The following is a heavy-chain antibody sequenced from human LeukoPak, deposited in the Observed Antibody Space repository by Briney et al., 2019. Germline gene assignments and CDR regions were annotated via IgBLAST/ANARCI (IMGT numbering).Heavy chain of an antibody. Sequence: PSETLSLTCTVSGGSISSSSYYWGWIRQPPGKGLEWIGYIYYSGSTNYNPSLKSRVTISVDTSKNQFSLKLSSVTAADTAVYYCARRGSGYDGGDFDYWGQGTLVTVSS. V-gene: IGHV4-61*05. CDR2: IYYSGST. CDR3: ARRGSGYDGGDFDY. J-gene: IGHJ4*02. CDR1: GGSISSSSYY. D-gene: IGHD5-12*01.